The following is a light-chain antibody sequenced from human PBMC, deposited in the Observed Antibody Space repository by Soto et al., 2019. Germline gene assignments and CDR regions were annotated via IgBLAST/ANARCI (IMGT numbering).Light chain of an antibody. CDR3: AAWDDSLNGRV. V-gene: IGLV1-44*01. Sequence: QSALTQPPSLSGTPGQRVTISCSGSSSNIAGNTVHWYQHLPGTAPKLLIYYDNLRPSGVPDRISGSKSGTSASLAISGLQSDDEADYYCAAWDDSLNGRVFGTGTKLTVL. CDR1: SSNIAGNT. J-gene: IGLJ1*01. CDR2: YDN.